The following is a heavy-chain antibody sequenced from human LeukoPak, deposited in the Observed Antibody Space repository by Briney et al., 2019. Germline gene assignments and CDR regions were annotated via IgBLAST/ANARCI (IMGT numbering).Heavy chain of an antibody. J-gene: IGHJ4*02. CDR3: ARDSYDSSGYYPYFDY. D-gene: IGHD3-22*01. V-gene: IGHV4-4*02. Sequence: PSGTLSLTCAVSGGSISSSNWWRWVRQPPGKGLEWIGEIYHSGSTNYNPSLKSRVTISVDKSKNQFSLKLSSVTAADTAVYYCARDSYDSSGYYPYFDYWGQGTLVTVSS. CDR2: IYHSGST. CDR1: GGSISSSNW.